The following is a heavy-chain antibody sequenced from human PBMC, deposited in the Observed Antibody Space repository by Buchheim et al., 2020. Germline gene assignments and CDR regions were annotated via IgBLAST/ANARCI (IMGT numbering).Heavy chain of an antibody. J-gene: IGHJ5*02. CDR2: IWNDGSQK. V-gene: IGHV3-33*01. D-gene: IGHD4-11*01. CDR1: GFMFSTYG. CDR3: ARDVWTTETTKWLDR. Sequence: QVQLVESGGGVVQPGRSLRLSCVGSGFMFSTYGIHWVRQAPGKGLEWVAVIWNDGSQKYFADSVRGRFTISRATSKNSGVRQLNSLTAEDTAVYFCARDVWTTETTKWLDRWGQGTL.